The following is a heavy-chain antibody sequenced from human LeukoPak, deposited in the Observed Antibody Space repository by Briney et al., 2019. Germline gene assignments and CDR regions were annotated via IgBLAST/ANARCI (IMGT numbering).Heavy chain of an antibody. J-gene: IGHJ3*02. CDR1: GFTFSNYN. D-gene: IGHD5-18*01. Sequence: GGSLRLSCAASGFTFSNYNMNWVRQAPGKGLEWVSTISSSRSSYIYYADSVKGRFTISRDNSKNTLYLQMNSLRAEDTAVYYCALVGYSYDDAFDIWGQGTMVTVSS. V-gene: IGHV3-21*04. CDR3: ALVGYSYDDAFDI. CDR2: ISSSRSSYI.